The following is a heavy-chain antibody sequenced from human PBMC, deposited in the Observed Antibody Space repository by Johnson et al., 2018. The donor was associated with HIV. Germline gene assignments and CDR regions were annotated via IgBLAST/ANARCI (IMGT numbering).Heavy chain of an antibody. CDR3: ARGVLAFDI. CDR2: ITTVGDT. D-gene: IGHD5/OR15-5a*01. V-gene: IGHV3-13*01. Sequence: VLLVESGGGVVQPGRSLRLSCAASGFTFSTYDMHWVRQVTGKGLEWVSGITTVGDTYYPGSVKGRFTIFRENVKNSLYLQMNSLRAGDTAVYYCARGVLAFDIWGQGTMVTVSS. CDR1: GFTFSTYD. J-gene: IGHJ3*02.